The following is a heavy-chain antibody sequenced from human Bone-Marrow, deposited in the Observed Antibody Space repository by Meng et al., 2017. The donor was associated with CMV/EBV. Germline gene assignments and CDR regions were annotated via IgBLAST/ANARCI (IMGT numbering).Heavy chain of an antibody. J-gene: IGHJ4*02. V-gene: IGHV4-59*01. CDR3: ARSPSGSAGGYFDY. CDR2: IYYSGST. Sequence: GSLRLSCTVSGGSIRSYYWSWIRQPPGKGLEWIGYIYYSGSTNYNPSLKSRVTISVDTSKNQFSLKLSSVTAADTAVYYCARSPSGSAGGYFDYWGQGTLVTVSS. CDR1: GGSIRSYY. D-gene: IGHD1-26*01.